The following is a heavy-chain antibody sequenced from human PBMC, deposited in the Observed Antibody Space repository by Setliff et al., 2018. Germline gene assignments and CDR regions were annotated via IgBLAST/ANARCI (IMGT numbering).Heavy chain of an antibody. CDR2: VSGGGDTT. V-gene: IGHV3-23*01. D-gene: IGHD2-2*01. CDR3: VKAHYCRSTSCAFDY. CDR1: GFTFSSYA. J-gene: IGHJ4*02. Sequence: GVLRLSCAASGFTFSSYAMSWVRQAPGKGLNWVSAVSGGGDTTFYAASVKGRFTISRDNSKNTVYLQMNSLRAEDTALYYCVKAHYCRSTSCAFDYWGQGALVTVSS.